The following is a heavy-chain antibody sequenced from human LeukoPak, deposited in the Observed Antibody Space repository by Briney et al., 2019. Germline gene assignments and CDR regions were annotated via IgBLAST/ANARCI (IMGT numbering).Heavy chain of an antibody. CDR2: IGTGGNT. CDR3: VRGGEIGFDS. V-gene: IGHV3-13*04. J-gene: IGHJ5*01. CDR1: GFPFSRYD. D-gene: IGHD3-16*01. Sequence: GGSLLLSCAAAGFPFSRYDMHWGRQATGKGLEWISSIGTGGNTYYIGSVKGRFTISRENAKSSLYLQMNSLRAGDTAVYYCVRGGEIGFDSWGQGTLVTVSS.